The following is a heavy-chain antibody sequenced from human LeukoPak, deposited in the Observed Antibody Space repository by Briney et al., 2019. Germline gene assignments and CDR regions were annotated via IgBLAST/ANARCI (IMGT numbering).Heavy chain of an antibody. CDR2: MNPNSGNT. Sequence: ASVEVSCKASGYTFTSYDINWVRQATGQGLEWMGWMNPNSGNTGYAQKFQGRVTMTRNTSISTAYMELSSLRSEDTAVYYCARGVITFGGVIGDFDYWGQGTLVTVSS. CDR1: GYTFTSYD. CDR3: ARGVITFGGVIGDFDY. J-gene: IGHJ4*02. D-gene: IGHD3-16*02. V-gene: IGHV1-8*01.